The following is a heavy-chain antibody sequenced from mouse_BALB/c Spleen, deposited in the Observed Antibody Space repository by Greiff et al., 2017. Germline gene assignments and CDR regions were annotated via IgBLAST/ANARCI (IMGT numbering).Heavy chain of an antibody. D-gene: IGHD1-1*01. Sequence: VQLQQSGAELVRSGASVKLSCTASGFTIKDYYMHWVKQRPEQGLEWIGWIDPENGDTEYAPKFQGKATMTADTSSNTAYLQLSSLTSEDTAVYYWMPPYDGSSYDYYAMDYWGQGTSVTVSS. CDR2: IDPENGDT. V-gene: IGHV14-4*02. J-gene: IGHJ4*01. CDR3: MPPYDGSSYDYYAMDY. CDR1: GFTIKDYY.